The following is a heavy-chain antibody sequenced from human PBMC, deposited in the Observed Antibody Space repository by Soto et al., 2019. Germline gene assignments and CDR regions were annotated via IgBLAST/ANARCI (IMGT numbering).Heavy chain of an antibody. V-gene: IGHV2-5*01. CDR2: IYWNDES. D-gene: IGHD4-17*01. CDR1: GFSLTTGGAG. CDR3: AHRGYGDYPRDNWFDP. J-gene: IGHJ5*02. Sequence: QITLKESGPTLVKPTQTLTLTCTFSGFSLTTGGAGVGWIRQPPGKALEWLALIYWNDESRYSPSLNSRLTIPKDTSKNQVVLRMTNMDPVDTATYYCAHRGYGDYPRDNWFDPWGQGILVIVSS.